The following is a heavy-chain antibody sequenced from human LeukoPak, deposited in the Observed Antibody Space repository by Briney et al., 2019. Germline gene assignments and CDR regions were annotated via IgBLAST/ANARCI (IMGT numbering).Heavy chain of an antibody. CDR3: AGELELFAFDI. D-gene: IGHD1-7*01. Sequence: GGSQRLSCAASGFTFSSYEMNWVRQAPGKGLEWVSYISSSGSTIYYADSVKGRFTISRDNAKNSLYLQMNSLRAEDTAVYYCAGELELFAFDIWGQGTMVTVSS. V-gene: IGHV3-48*03. CDR1: GFTFSSYE. CDR2: ISSSGSTI. J-gene: IGHJ3*02.